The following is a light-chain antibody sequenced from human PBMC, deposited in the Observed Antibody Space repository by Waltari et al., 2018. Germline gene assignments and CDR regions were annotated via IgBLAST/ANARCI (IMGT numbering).Light chain of an antibody. J-gene: IGKJ4*01. V-gene: IGKV4-1*01. CDR1: PSVFFTYSNKTY. CDR2: WAS. Sequence: IVMTQPPDSLSVSLGERPLNNCKYCPSVFFTYSNKTYLAWYQQKPRQPPKLLISWASTRETGVPDRFSGSGSGTHFTLTISSLQAEDVAVYSCQQYYGIPLTFGGGTKVEIK. CDR3: QQYYGIPLT.